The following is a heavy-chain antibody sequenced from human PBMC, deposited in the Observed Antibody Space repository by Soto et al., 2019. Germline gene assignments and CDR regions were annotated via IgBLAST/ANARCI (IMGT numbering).Heavy chain of an antibody. CDR3: ARELGYCSGGSCRFFWFDP. CDR1: GGSISSGGYY. D-gene: IGHD2-15*01. J-gene: IGHJ5*02. V-gene: IGHV4-31*03. CDR2: IYYSGST. Sequence: SETLSLTCTVSGGSISSGGYYWSWIRQHPGKGLEWIGYIYYSGSTYYNPSLKSRVTISVDTSKNQFSLKLSSVTAADTAVYYCARELGYCSGGSCRFFWFDPWGQGTLVTVSS.